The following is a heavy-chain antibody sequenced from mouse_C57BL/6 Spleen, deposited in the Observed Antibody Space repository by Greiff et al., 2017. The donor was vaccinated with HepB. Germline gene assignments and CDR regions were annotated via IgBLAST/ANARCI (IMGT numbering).Heavy chain of an antibody. Sequence: EVHLVESGGDLVKPGGSLKLSCAASGFTFSSYGMSWVRQTPDKRLEWVATISSGGSYTYYPDSVKGRFTISRDNAKNTLYLQMSSLKSEDTAMYYCARQTAQAAWFAYWGQGTLVTVSA. CDR1: GFTFSSYG. D-gene: IGHD3-2*02. CDR2: ISSGGSYT. CDR3: ARQTAQAAWFAY. V-gene: IGHV5-6*01. J-gene: IGHJ3*01.